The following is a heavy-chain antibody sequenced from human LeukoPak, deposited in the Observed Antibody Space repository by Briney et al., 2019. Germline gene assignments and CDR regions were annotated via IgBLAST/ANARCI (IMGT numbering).Heavy chain of an antibody. D-gene: IGHD6-13*01. J-gene: IGHJ4*02. CDR2: ISGSGGST. Sequence: GGSLRLSCAASGFTFSSYAMSWVRQAPGKGLEWVSAISGSGGSTYYADSVKGRFTISRDNSKNTLYLQMDSLRAEDTAVYYCAKAGQQQLVMGYYFDYWGQGTLVTVYS. CDR1: GFTFSSYA. CDR3: AKAGQQQLVMGYYFDY. V-gene: IGHV3-23*01.